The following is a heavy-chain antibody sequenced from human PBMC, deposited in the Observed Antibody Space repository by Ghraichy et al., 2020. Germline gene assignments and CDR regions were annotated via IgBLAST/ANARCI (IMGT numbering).Heavy chain of an antibody. V-gene: IGHV3-21*01. D-gene: IGHD5-12*01. CDR1: GFTFSSYS. J-gene: IGHJ4*02. CDR3: ARAGVVATIDY. Sequence: LSLTCAASGFTFSSYSMNWVRQAPGKGLEWVSSISSSSSYIYYADSVKGRFTISRDNAKNSLYLQMNSLRAEDTAVYYCARAGVVATIDYWGQGTLVTVSS. CDR2: ISSSSSYI.